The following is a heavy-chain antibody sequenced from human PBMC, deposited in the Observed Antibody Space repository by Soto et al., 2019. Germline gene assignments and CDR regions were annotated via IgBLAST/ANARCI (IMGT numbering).Heavy chain of an antibody. CDR2: INPNSGGT. CDR1: GYTFTGYY. Sequence: ASVKVSCKASGYTFTGYYMHWVRQAPGQGLEWMGWINPNSGGTNYAQKFQGWVTITRDTSASTAYMELSSLRSEDTAVYYCASSNIVAAPYGMDVWGQGTTVTVSS. D-gene: IGHD6-13*01. CDR3: ASSNIVAAPYGMDV. V-gene: IGHV1-2*04. J-gene: IGHJ6*02.